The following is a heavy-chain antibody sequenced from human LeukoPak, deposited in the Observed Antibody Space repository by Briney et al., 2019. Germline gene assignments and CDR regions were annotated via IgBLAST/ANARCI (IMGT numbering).Heavy chain of an antibody. V-gene: IGHV3-9*01. Sequence: PGGSLRLSCAASGFTFDDYAMHWVRQAPGKGLEWVSGISWNSGSIGYVDSVKGRFTISRDNAKNSLYLQMNSLRAEDTAVYYCARDGWFGELSWGQGTLVTVSS. D-gene: IGHD3-10*01. CDR3: ARDGWFGELS. CDR1: GFTFDDYA. J-gene: IGHJ4*02. CDR2: ISWNSGSI.